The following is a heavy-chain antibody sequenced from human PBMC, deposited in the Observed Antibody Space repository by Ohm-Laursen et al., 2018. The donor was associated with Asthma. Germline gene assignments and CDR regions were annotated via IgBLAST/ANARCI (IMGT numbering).Heavy chain of an antibody. CDR2: ISTASTFI. D-gene: IGHD1-26*01. CDR3: ARIGPEWELPGREYSLHY. V-gene: IGHV3-21*01. J-gene: IGHJ1*01. CDR1: GYTFSRYS. Sequence: SLRLSCAASGYTFSRYSIHWVRQFPGKGLEWVASISTASTFIYYADSVRGRFTTSRDNAKNSVYLQMNSLRAEDTALYYCARIGPEWELPGREYSLHYWGEGTLVTVSS.